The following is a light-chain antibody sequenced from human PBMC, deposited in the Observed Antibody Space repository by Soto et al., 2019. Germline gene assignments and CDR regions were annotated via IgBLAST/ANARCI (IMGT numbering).Light chain of an antibody. V-gene: IGLV2-14*01. CDR3: SSYTSSSTLYV. Sequence: QSALTQPASVSGSPGQSITISCTGTSSDVGGYNFVSWYQQHPGKAPKLMIYDVSNRPSGVSNRFSGSKPGNTASLTISGLQAEDEADYYCSSYTSSSTLYVFGTGTKVNVL. CDR2: DVS. J-gene: IGLJ1*01. CDR1: SSDVGGYNF.